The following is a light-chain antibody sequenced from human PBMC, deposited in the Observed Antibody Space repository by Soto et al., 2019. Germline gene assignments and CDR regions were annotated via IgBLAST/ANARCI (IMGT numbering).Light chain of an antibody. CDR3: AAWDDSLNGSVV. J-gene: IGLJ2*01. CDR1: SSNIGSNT. CDR2: SNN. Sequence: QSVLTQPPSASGTPGQRVTISCSGSSSNIGSNTVNWYQQLPGTAPKLLIYSNNQRPSGVPDRFSGSKSGTSASLAISGLQSDDEADYYCAAWDDSLNGSVVFGGGTKLTVL. V-gene: IGLV1-44*01.